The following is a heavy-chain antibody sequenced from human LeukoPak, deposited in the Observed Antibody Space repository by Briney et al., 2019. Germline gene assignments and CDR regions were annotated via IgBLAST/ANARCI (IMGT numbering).Heavy chain of an antibody. CDR3: ARGTSLRLWFWGLSQNWFDP. CDR1: GGSFSGYY. D-gene: IGHD3-10*01. CDR2: INHSGST. J-gene: IGHJ5*02. Sequence: PSETLSLTCAVYGGSFSGYYWSWIRQPPGKGLEWIGEINHSGSTNYNPSLKSRVTISVDTSKNQFSLKLSSVTAADTAVYYCARGTSLRLWFWGLSQNWFDPWGHGRLVTVSS. V-gene: IGHV4-34*01.